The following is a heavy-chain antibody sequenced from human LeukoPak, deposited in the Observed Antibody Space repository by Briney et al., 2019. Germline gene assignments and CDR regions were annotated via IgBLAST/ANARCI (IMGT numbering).Heavy chain of an antibody. D-gene: IGHD3-22*01. CDR3: AREDDSSGYYLGFDY. CDR1: GGSISSYY. V-gene: IGHV4-59*01. J-gene: IGHJ4*02. Sequence: SGTLSLTCAVSGGSISSYYWSWIRQPPGKGLEWIGYIYYSGSTNYNPSLKSRVTISVDTSKNQFSLKLSSVTAADTAVYYCAREDDSSGYYLGFDYWGQGTLVTVSS. CDR2: IYYSGST.